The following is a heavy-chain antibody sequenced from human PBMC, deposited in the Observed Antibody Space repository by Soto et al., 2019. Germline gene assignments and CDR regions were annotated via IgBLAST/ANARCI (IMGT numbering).Heavy chain of an antibody. J-gene: IGHJ3*01. V-gene: IGHV1-69*02. CDR1: GGTFSTYT. CDR3: ARGSEGSGTESAFHF. D-gene: IGHD2-15*01. Sequence: QVHLVQSGAEVKKPGSSVKVSCKTSGGTFSTYTVSWVRQAPGQGLEWIGRIIPSLDVLTYAQKFQGRVTITADKSTSTAYLELTSLKSEDTAMYYCARGSEGSGTESAFHFWGQGTMVTVSS. CDR2: IIPSLDVL.